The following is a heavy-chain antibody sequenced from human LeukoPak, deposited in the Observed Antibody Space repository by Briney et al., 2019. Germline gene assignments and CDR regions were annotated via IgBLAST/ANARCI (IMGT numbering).Heavy chain of an antibody. Sequence: GGSLRLSCAASGFTVSSNYMSWVRQAPGKGLEYVSAISSNGGSTYYADSVKGRFTISRDNSKNTLYLQMSSLRAEDTAVYYCVKSDLYGSGSLVFDYWGQGTLVTVSS. D-gene: IGHD3-10*01. V-gene: IGHV3-64D*06. CDR3: VKSDLYGSGSLVFDY. CDR1: GFTVSSNY. J-gene: IGHJ4*02. CDR2: ISSNGGST.